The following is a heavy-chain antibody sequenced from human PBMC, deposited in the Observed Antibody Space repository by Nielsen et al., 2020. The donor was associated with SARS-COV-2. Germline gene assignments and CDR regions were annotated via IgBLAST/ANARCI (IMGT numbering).Heavy chain of an antibody. D-gene: IGHD4-23*01. CDR3: SSPTVAY. V-gene: IGHV3-73*01. CDR1: GFTFSGSA. J-gene: IGHJ4*02. Sequence: GRSLRLSCVASGFTFSGSAMHWVRQASGKGLEWLGRIRSYANGYATAYAASVKGRFTISRDDSKNTAYLQMNSLKTEDTAVYYCSSPTVAYWGQGTLVTVSS. CDR2: IRSYANGYAT.